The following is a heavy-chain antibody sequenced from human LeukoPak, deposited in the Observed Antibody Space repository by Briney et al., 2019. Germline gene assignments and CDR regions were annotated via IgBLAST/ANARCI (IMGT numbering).Heavy chain of an antibody. V-gene: IGHV1-18*01. CDR2: ISAYNGNT. Sequence: GASVKVSCKVSGYTLTELSMHWVRQAPGQGLEWMGWISAYNGNTNYAQKLQGRVTMTTDTSTSTAYMELRSLRSDDTAVYYCARDSGPYSSGWISWGQGTLVTVSS. J-gene: IGHJ5*02. CDR1: GYTLTELS. D-gene: IGHD6-19*01. CDR3: ARDSGPYSSGWIS.